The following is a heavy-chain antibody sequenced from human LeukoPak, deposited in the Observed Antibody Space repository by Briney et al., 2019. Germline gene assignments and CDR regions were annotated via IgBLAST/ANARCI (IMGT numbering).Heavy chain of an antibody. J-gene: IGHJ5*02. CDR2: IYPGDSDT. Sequence: GESLKISCKGSGYSFTSYWIGWVRQMPGKGLEWMGIIYPGDSDTRYSPSFQGQVTISADKSISTAYLQWSSLKASDTAMYYCARRIHSNSKLDHSNYSPQTTHPTDP. CDR3: ARRIHSNSKLDHSNYSPQTTHPTDP. CDR1: GYSFTSYW. D-gene: IGHD4/OR15-4a*01. V-gene: IGHV5-51*01.